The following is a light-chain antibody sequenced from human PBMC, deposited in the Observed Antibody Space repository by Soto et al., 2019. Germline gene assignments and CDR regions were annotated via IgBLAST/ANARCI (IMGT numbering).Light chain of an antibody. CDR3: QMYSSVIT. CDR1: QGISNF. CDR2: AAS. Sequence: DIQMTQSPSSLSASVGDRVTITHRASQGISNFLAWYQQKPGKVPKLLISAASTLQSGVLSRCSGSGSGTDFTLTITRLQAEDVATYYCQMYSSVITFGQGTRLEI. J-gene: IGKJ5*01. V-gene: IGKV1-27*01.